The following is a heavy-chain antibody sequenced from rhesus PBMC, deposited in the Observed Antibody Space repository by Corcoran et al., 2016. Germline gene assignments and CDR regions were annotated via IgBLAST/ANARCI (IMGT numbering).Heavy chain of an antibody. J-gene: IGHJ4*01. Sequence: QVQLVQSGAEVKKPGSSVKVSCKASGYTFTDYYIHWVRQSPRQGFEWMGWINPYNGNTRYAQKFQGRVTMTRDTSTTTVYMEMSRLRSEDADVYYCARVDPSAFVDFDFWGQGVLVTVSS. V-gene: IGHV1S2*01. CDR1: GYTFTDYY. CDR2: INPYNGNT. D-gene: IGHD2-39*01. CDR3: ARVDPSAFVDFDF.